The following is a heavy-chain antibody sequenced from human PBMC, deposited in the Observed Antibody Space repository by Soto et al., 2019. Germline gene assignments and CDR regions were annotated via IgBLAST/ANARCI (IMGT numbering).Heavy chain of an antibody. J-gene: IGHJ4*02. CDR1: GGSFSGYY. V-gene: IGHV4-34*01. Sequence: SETLSLTCAVYGGSFSGYYWSWIRQPPGKGLEWIGEINHSGSTNYNPSLKSRVTISVDTSKNQFSLKLSSVTAADTAVYYCARRSGWTGGYFDYWGQGTLVTVSS. CDR3: ARRSGWTGGYFDY. CDR2: INHSGST. D-gene: IGHD6-19*01.